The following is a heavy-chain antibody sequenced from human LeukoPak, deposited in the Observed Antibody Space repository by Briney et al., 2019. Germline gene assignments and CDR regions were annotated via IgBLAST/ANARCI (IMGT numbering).Heavy chain of an antibody. J-gene: IGHJ4*02. Sequence: GGSLRLAFAAAGFRDSDCWMGWVRQAPGKGLEWVANIKGEGSQKYYVESVKGRFPISRENAKNSLYLQMNSLRAEDTAVYYCVSRLVPGLSWGQGTLVTVSS. CDR1: GFRDSDCW. CDR2: IKGEGSQK. CDR3: VSRLVPGLS. V-gene: IGHV3-7*01.